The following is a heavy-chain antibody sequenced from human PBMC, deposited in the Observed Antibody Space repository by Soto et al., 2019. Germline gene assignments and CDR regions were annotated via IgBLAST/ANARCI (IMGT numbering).Heavy chain of an antibody. CDR1: GGSISSYY. D-gene: IGHD3-22*01. CDR2: IYYSGST. J-gene: IGHJ3*02. Sequence: VRLQESGPGLVKPSETLSLTCTVSGGSISSYYWSWIRQPPGKGLAWIGYIYYSGSTNYNPSLMSRVTLSVDTSKNQCSLKRSSVTAADTAVYYCARHEDYYDSSGYRSGDAFDIWGQGTMVTVSS. CDR3: ARHEDYYDSSGYRSGDAFDI. V-gene: IGHV4-59*08.